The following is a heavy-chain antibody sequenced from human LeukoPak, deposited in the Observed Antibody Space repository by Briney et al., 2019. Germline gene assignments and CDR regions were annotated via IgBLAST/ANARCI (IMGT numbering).Heavy chain of an antibody. CDR1: GFTFSSYS. CDR2: INNGGDST. Sequence: GGSLRLSCAASGFTFSSYSMSWVRQAPGKGLEWVSSINNGGDSTYYADSVKGRFTISRDNSKNTLYLQMNSLRAEDTALYYCAKVRDWYFDLWGRGTLVTVSS. CDR3: AKVRDWYFDL. J-gene: IGHJ2*01. V-gene: IGHV3-23*01.